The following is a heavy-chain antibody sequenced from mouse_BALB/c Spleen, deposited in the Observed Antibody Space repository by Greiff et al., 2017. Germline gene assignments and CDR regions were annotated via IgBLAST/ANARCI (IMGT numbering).Heavy chain of an antibody. V-gene: IGHV7-3*02. CDR1: GFTFTDYY. CDR3: AGGYGGDAAY. D-gene: IGHD2-14*01. Sequence: EVKLQESGGGLVQPGGSLRLSCATSGFTFTDYYMSWVRQPPGKALEWLGFIRNKANGYTTEYSASVKGRFTISRDNSQSILYLQMNTLRAEDSATYYCAGGYGGDAAYWGQGTLVTVSA. J-gene: IGHJ3*01. CDR2: IRNKANGYTT.